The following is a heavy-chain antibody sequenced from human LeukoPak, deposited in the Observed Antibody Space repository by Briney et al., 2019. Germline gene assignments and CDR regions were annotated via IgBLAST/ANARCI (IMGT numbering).Heavy chain of an antibody. CDR3: ARESGGRFGEFRYFDY. CDR1: GGTFSSYA. J-gene: IGHJ4*02. CDR2: IIPIFGTA. Sequence: EASVKVSCKASGGTFSSYAISWVRQAPGQGLEWMGGIIPIFGTANYAQKFQGRVTITADKSTSTAYMELSSLRSEDTAVYYCARESGGRFGEFRYFDYWGQGTLVTVSS. D-gene: IGHD3-10*01. V-gene: IGHV1-69*06.